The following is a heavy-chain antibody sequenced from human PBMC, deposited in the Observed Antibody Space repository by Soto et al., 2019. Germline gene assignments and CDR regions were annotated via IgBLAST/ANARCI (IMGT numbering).Heavy chain of an antibody. CDR2: IYYSGST. D-gene: IGHD3-9*01. CDR3: ARTPDILTGTYYFDY. J-gene: IGHJ4*02. V-gene: IGHV4-30-4*01. Sequence: PSETLSLTCTVSGGSISIGDYYWSWIRQPPGKGLEWIGYIYYSGSTYYNPSLKSRVTISVDTSKNQFSLKLGSVTAADTAVYYCARTPDILTGTYYFDYWGQGTLVTVSS. CDR1: GGSISIGDYY.